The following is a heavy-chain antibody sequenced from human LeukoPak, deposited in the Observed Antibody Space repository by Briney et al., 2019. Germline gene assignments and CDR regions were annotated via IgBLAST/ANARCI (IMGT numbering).Heavy chain of an antibody. Sequence: GGSLRLSCAASGFTFTNCAMTWVRQAPGKGLEWVSSISGSGASTYYADSVKGRFTISRDNSKNTVYLQMNSLSVEDTAVYYCAKDQSRVGASDPFDSWGQGTLVTVPS. D-gene: IGHD1-26*01. CDR1: GFTFTNCA. CDR3: AKDQSRVGASDPFDS. J-gene: IGHJ5*01. V-gene: IGHV3-23*01. CDR2: ISGSGAST.